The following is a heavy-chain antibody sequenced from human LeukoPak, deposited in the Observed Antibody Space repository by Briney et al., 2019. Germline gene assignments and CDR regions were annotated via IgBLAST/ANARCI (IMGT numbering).Heavy chain of an antibody. CDR1: GGSSSHYY. CDR3: ARGGHPNFDY. J-gene: IGHJ4*02. Sequence: PSETLSLTCTVSGGSSSHYYWNWIRQPAGKGLEWIGRIYPSGTTDYNPSLKSRVTMSVDMSKNQFSLKLSSVTAADTAVYYCARGGHPNFDYWGQGTLVTVSS. D-gene: IGHD1-26*01. V-gene: IGHV4-4*07. CDR2: IYPSGTT.